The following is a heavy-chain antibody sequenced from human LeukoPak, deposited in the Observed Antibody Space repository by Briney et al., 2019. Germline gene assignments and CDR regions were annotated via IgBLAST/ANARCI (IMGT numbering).Heavy chain of an antibody. D-gene: IGHD4-17*01. CDR3: AKDRDYGDDGRVFDY. CDR2: ISGSGGST. V-gene: IGHV3-23*01. Sequence: GGSLRHSCAASGFTFSSSAMSWVRHAPGKGLEWVSPISGSGGSTYYADSVEGRFTISRDNSKNTPYLQMNSLRAEDTAVYYCAKDRDYGDDGRVFDYWGQGTLVTVSS. J-gene: IGHJ4*02. CDR1: GFTFSSSA.